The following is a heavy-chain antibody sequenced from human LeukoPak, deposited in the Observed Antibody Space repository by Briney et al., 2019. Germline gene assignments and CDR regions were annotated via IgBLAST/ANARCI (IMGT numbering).Heavy chain of an antibody. V-gene: IGHV1-8*01. D-gene: IGHD2-2*01. CDR1: VCTFTIYD. Sequence: GASVSVSFKPSVCTFTIYDINWVGQAGGQGREWMGWMNPNSGKTGYAQKVQGRVSMTRNSSISTAYMELSSLRSDDTAVYYCARGRLTAAALDYWGQGTLVTVSS. CDR2: MNPNSGKT. J-gene: IGHJ4*02. CDR3: ARGRLTAAALDY.